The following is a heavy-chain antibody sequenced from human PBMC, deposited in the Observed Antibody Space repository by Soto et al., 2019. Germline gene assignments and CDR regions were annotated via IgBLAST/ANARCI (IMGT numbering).Heavy chain of an antibody. Sequence: ASVKVSCKASGYTFTGYYMHWVRQAPGQGLEWMGWINPNSGGTNYAQKFQGWVTMTRDTSISTAYMELSRLRSDDTAVYYCTVVVVAAEDAFDIWGQGTMVTVSS. CDR1: GYTFTGYY. J-gene: IGHJ3*02. D-gene: IGHD2-15*01. CDR3: TVVVVAAEDAFDI. CDR2: INPNSGGT. V-gene: IGHV1-2*04.